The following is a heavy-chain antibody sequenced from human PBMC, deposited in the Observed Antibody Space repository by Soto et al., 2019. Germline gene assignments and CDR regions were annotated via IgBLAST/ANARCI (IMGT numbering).Heavy chain of an antibody. J-gene: IGHJ4*02. Sequence: PGGSLRLSCTASGFTFGDYAMSWFRQAPGKGLEWVGFIRSKAYGGTTEYAASVKGRSTISRDDSKSIAYLQMNSLKTEDTAVYYCARRITVAGKGYFDYWGQGTLVTVSS. V-gene: IGHV3-49*03. D-gene: IGHD6-19*01. CDR2: IRSKAYGGTT. CDR1: GFTFGDYA. CDR3: ARRITVAGKGYFDY.